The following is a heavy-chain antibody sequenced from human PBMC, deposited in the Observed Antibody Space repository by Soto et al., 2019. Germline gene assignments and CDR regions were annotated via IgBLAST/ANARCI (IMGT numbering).Heavy chain of an antibody. CDR3: AKDPSYYYDSSLFDY. Sequence: GSLRLSCAASGFTFSSYAMSWVRQAPGKGLEWVSAISGSGGSTYYADSVKGRFTISRDNSKNTLYLQMNSLRAEDTAVYYCAKDPSYYYDSSLFDYWGQGTLVTVSS. J-gene: IGHJ4*02. D-gene: IGHD3-22*01. CDR1: GFTFSSYA. V-gene: IGHV3-23*01. CDR2: ISGSGGST.